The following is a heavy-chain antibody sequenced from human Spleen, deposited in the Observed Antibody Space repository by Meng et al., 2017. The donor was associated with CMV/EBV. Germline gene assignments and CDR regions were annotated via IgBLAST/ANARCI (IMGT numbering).Heavy chain of an antibody. D-gene: IGHD4-11*01. CDR3: ARPCDYSSYYYAMDV. V-gene: IGHV3-30*02. CDR2: IRYDGSNK. J-gene: IGHJ6*02. CDR1: GFTFSSYD. Sequence: GESLKISCAASGFTFSSYDMHWVRQAPGKGLEWVAFIRYDGSNKYYADSVKGRFTISRDNSKNTLYLQMNSLRPEDTAMYYCARPCDYSSYYYAMDVWGQGTTVTVSS.